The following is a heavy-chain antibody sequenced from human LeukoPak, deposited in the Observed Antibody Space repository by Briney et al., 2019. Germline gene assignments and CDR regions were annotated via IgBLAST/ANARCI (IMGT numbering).Heavy chain of an antibody. V-gene: IGHV3-48*03. CDR3: ARDKYCSGGKCYGLGLGFDY. J-gene: IGHJ4*02. CDR1: GFTLSSYE. D-gene: IGHD2-15*01. Sequence: PGGSLRLSCAASGFTLSSYEWNWVRQAPGKGLEWVSYISGSSGTMYYADSVKGRFTISRDDAKNSLYLQMNSLRAEDTAVYYCARDKYCSGGKCYGLGLGFDYWGQGSLVIVSS. CDR2: ISGSSGTM.